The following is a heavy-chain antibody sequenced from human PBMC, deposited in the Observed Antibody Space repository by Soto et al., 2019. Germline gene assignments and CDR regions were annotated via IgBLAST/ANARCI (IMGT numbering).Heavy chain of an antibody. CDR3: AKNFYGDS. CDR2: IDASGVPT. J-gene: IGHJ4*02. Sequence: GGSLRLSCEASGFTFSSSAMSWVRQAPGKGLEWVSGIDASGVPTHYADSVKGRFTISRANSKNTLFLQMDSLRAEDTAVYYCAKNFYGDSWGQGTLVTVSS. CDR1: GFTFSSSA. V-gene: IGHV3-23*01. D-gene: IGHD4-17*01.